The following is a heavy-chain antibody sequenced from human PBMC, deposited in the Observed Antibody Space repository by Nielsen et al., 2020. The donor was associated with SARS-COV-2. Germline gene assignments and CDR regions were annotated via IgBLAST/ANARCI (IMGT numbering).Heavy chain of an antibody. D-gene: IGHD6-19*01. Sequence: GESLKISCAASGFTFSSYWMSWVRQAPGRGLEWVANIRRDAGARFYVDSVKGRFTISRDNAKNSLYLQMNSLRAEDTAVYYCAKMSPPGIAVVTAEYFQHWGQGTLVTVSS. CDR2: IRRDAGAR. CDR1: GFTFSSYW. V-gene: IGHV3-7*03. J-gene: IGHJ1*01. CDR3: AKMSPPGIAVVTAEYFQH.